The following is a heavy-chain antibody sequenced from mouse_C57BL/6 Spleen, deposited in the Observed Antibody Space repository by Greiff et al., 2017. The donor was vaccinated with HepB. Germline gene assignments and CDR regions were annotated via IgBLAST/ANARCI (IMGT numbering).Heavy chain of an antibody. D-gene: IGHD1-1*01. CDR3: ARGGLLRYLDY. J-gene: IGHJ2*01. CDR1: GYTFTSYW. V-gene: IGHV1-50*01. CDR2: IDPSDSYT. Sequence: QVQLQQSGAELVKPGASVKLSCKASGYTFTSYWMQWVKQRPGQGLEWIGEIDPSDSYTNYNQKFKGKATLTVDTSSSTAYMQLSSLTSEDSAVYYCARGGLLRYLDYWGQGTTLTVSS.